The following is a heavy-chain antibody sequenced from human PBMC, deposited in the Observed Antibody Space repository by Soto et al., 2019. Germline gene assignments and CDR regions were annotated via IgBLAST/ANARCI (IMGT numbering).Heavy chain of an antibody. J-gene: IGHJ4*02. CDR3: AIDIGGSPPFDH. CDR2: VSYDGNNK. D-gene: IGHD1-26*01. V-gene: IGHV3-30*03. CDR1: GFSFSSYG. Sequence: QVQLVESGGGVVQPGRSLRLSCAASGFSFSSYGKHWVRQAPGKGLEWVAIVSYDGNNKYYADSVKGRFTISRDNSKNTLYLEMNSLRVEDSAVYYCAIDIGGSPPFDHWGQGTPVTVSS.